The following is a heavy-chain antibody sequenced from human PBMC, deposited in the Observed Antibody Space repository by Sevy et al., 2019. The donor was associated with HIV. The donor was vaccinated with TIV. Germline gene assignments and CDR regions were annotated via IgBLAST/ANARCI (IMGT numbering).Heavy chain of an antibody. CDR1: GYPFSTHG. Sequence: GESLKISCEASGYPFSTHGITWVRQAPGQGLEWMGWISGYNDNTIYAQKFQDRVTMTTDTSTSTAYVELRSLRSDDTAVYFCARDSMPLVQGVIITPYYYAMDVWGQGTTVTVSS. V-gene: IGHV1-18*01. J-gene: IGHJ6*02. CDR2: ISGYNDNT. CDR3: ARDSMPLVQGVIITPYYYAMDV. D-gene: IGHD3-10*01.